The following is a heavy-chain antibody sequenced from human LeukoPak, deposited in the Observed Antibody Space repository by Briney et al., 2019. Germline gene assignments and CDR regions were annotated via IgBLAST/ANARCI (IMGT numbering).Heavy chain of an antibody. CDR2: IIPIFGTA. J-gene: IGHJ6*03. V-gene: IGHV1-69*05. CDR1: GYTFTSYA. CDR3: ASRTMGILGYCSGGSCYSRYYYYMDV. Sequence: GASVKVSCKASGYTFTSYAISWVRQAPGQGLEWMGRIIPIFGTANYAQKFQGRVTITTDESTSTAYMELSSLRSEDTAVYYCASRTMGILGYCSGGSCYSRYYYYMDVWGKGTTVTVSS. D-gene: IGHD2-15*01.